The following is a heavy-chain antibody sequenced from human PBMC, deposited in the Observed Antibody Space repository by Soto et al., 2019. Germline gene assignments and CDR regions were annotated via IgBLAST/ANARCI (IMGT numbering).Heavy chain of an antibody. CDR2: IYYSGST. V-gene: IGHV4-39*01. CDR1: GGSIGSSSYY. Sequence: PSETLSLTCTVSGGSIGSSSYYWGWIRQPPGKGLEWIGSIYYSGSTYYNPSLKSRVTISVDTSKNQFSLKLSSVTAADTAVYYCARHKIVVVPATFDYWGQGTLVTVSS. J-gene: IGHJ4*02. D-gene: IGHD2-2*01. CDR3: ARHKIVVVPATFDY.